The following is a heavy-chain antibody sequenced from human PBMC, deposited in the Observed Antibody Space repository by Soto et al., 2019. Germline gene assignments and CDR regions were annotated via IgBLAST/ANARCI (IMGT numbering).Heavy chain of an antibody. Sequence: PGGSLRLSCAASGFTFSSYGMHWVRQAPGKGLEWVAVISYDGSNKYYADSVKGRFTISRDNSKNTLYLQMNSLRAEDTAVYYCAREGNPDIYGMDVWGQGTTVTVSS. CDR1: GFTFSSYG. CDR3: AREGNPDIYGMDV. D-gene: IGHD1-1*01. J-gene: IGHJ6*02. V-gene: IGHV3-30*03. CDR2: ISYDGSNK.